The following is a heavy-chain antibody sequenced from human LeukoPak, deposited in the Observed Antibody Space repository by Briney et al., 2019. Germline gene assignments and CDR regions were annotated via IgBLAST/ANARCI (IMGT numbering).Heavy chain of an antibody. J-gene: IGHJ4*02. CDR3: ATEGPYCSGGSCYPFDY. V-gene: IGHV3-11*01. CDR2: ISGSGGTI. Sequence: GGSLRLSCAASGFTFSVYYMSWFRRAPGKGLEWLSYISGSGGTIYYADSVKGRFTISRDNAKNSLYLQMNSLTADDTAVYYCATEGPYCSGGSCYPFDYWGQGTLVTVSS. D-gene: IGHD2-15*01. CDR1: GFTFSVYY.